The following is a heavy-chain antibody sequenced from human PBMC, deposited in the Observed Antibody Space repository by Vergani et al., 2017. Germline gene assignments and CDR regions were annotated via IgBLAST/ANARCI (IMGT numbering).Heavy chain of an antibody. Sequence: EVQLVESGGGLVQPGRSLRLSCAASGFTFDDYAMHWVRQAPGKGLEWVSGISWNRGSIGYADSVTGRFTISRDNATNSLFLQMNSLRAEDTALYYCAKVQNRWGSHGDYFDYWGQGTLVTVSS. CDR2: ISWNRGSI. CDR3: AKVQNRWGSHGDYFDY. D-gene: IGHD3-16*01. J-gene: IGHJ4*02. CDR1: GFTFDDYA. V-gene: IGHV3-9*01.